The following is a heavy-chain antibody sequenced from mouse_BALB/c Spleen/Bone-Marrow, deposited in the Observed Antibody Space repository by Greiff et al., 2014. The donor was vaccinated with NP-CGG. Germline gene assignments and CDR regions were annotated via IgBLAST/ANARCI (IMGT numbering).Heavy chain of an antibody. J-gene: IGHJ3*01. CDR2: IDPANGNT. Sequence: EVKLMESGAELVKPGASVKLSGTASGFNIKDTYMHWVKQRPEQGLEWIGRIDPANGNTKYDPKFQGKATITADTSSNTAYLQLSSLTSEDTAVYYCAAYYYGSSYGFAYWGQGTLVTVSA. CDR3: AAYYYGSSYGFAY. D-gene: IGHD1-1*01. CDR1: GFNIKDTY. V-gene: IGHV14-3*02.